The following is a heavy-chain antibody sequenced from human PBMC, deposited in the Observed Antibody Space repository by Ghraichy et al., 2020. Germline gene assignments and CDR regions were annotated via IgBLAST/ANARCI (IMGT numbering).Heavy chain of an antibody. D-gene: IGHD6-13*01. CDR1: GFTFSNYG. Sequence: GGSLRLSCEASGFTFSNYGMHWVRQAPGKGLEWVTIISDDGSNKYYADSVKGRFTISRDNSKNTLYLQMNSLRTDDTSVYYCAKGRRIAAAGSFDYWGQGTLVTVSS. V-gene: IGHV3-30*18. CDR2: ISDDGSNK. CDR3: AKGRRIAAAGSFDY. J-gene: IGHJ4*02.